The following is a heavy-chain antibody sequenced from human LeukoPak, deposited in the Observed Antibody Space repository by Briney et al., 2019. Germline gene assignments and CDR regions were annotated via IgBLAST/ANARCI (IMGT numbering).Heavy chain of an antibody. CDR3: ARVPVSYDFWSGPKYYFDY. D-gene: IGHD3-3*01. Sequence: GGSLRLSCAASGFTFSSYEMNWVRQAPGKGLEWVSYISSSGSTIYYADSVKGRFTISRDNAKNSLYLQMNSLRAEDTAVYYCARVPVSYDFWSGPKYYFDYWGQGTLVTVSS. V-gene: IGHV3-48*03. J-gene: IGHJ4*02. CDR1: GFTFSSYE. CDR2: ISSSGSTI.